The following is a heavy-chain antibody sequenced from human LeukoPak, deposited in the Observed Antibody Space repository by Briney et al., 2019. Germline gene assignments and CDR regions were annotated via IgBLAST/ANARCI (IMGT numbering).Heavy chain of an antibody. J-gene: IGHJ3*02. Sequence: GGSLRLSCAASGFIFSNYAMSWVRQAPGKGLEWVSFISGSGDTAYYADSVKGRFTISRDNSKNTLYMEMNNLRTEDTALYYCAKSNGYGLVDIWGQGTMVTVSS. CDR3: AKSNGYGLVDI. CDR1: GFIFSNYA. CDR2: ISGSGDTA. V-gene: IGHV3-23*01. D-gene: IGHD3-10*01.